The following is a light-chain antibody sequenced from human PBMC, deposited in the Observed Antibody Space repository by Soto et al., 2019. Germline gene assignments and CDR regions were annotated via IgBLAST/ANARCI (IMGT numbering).Light chain of an antibody. CDR3: AAWDASLEGYF. Sequence: QSVLTQPPSASGTPGQRVTISCSTSSSNLGDNAVNWYQHVPGTAPKLLIYIYDQRPSGVPDRFSGSKSGTSASLAISGFQSEDEADYYCAAWDASLEGYFFGTGTKVTVL. J-gene: IGLJ1*01. CDR1: SSNLGDNA. CDR2: IYD. V-gene: IGLV1-44*01.